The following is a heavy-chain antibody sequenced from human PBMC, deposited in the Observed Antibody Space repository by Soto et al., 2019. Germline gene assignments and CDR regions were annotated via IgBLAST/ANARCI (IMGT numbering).Heavy chain of an antibody. V-gene: IGHV4-34*01. Sequence: QVQLQQWGAGLLKPSETLSLTCAVYGGSFSGYYWSWIRQPPGKGLEWIGEINHSGSTNYNPSLKSRVTISVDTSKNQFSLKLSSVTAADTAVSYCARVGWSSTQLFDYWGQGTLVTVSS. CDR1: GGSFSGYY. J-gene: IGHJ4*02. D-gene: IGHD6-13*01. CDR3: ARVGWSSTQLFDY. CDR2: INHSGST.